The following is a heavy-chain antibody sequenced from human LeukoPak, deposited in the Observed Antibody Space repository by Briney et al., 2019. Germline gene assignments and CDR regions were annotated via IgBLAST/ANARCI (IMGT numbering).Heavy chain of an antibody. Sequence: SETLSLTCTVSGGSISSGGYYWSWIRQHPGKGLEWIGYIYYSGSTYYNPSLKSRVTMSVDTSKNQLSLNLSSVTAADTAVYYCARASGVTAIRGVYNWFDPWGQGTLVTVSS. CDR2: IYYSGST. V-gene: IGHV4-31*03. D-gene: IGHD2-21*02. CDR1: GGSISSGGYY. J-gene: IGHJ5*02. CDR3: ARASGVTAIRGVYNWFDP.